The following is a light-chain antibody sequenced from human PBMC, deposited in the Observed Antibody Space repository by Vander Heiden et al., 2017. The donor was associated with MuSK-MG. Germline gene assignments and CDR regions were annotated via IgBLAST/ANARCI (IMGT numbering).Light chain of an antibody. CDR2: DAS. CDR3: QQDYNLRLS. V-gene: IGKV1-33*01. J-gene: IGKJ4*01. Sequence: DIQMTQSPSSLSASVGDRVTITCQASQDISNYLNWYQQKPGKAPKLLIYDASNLETGVPSRFSGSGSGTDFTFTISSLQPEDIATYYCQQDYNLRLSFGGGTKVEIK. CDR1: QDISNY.